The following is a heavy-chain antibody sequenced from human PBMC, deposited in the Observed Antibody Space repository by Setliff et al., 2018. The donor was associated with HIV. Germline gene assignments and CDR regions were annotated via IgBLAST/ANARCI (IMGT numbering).Heavy chain of an antibody. D-gene: IGHD3-22*01. CDR2: IYYSGST. V-gene: IGHV4-59*02. CDR3: ARLGDYDSSGYSWFDY. CDR1: SGSVNNYW. J-gene: IGHJ4*02. Sequence: SETLSLTCNVSSGSVNNYWWTWIRQPPGKGLEWIGYIYYSGSTYYNPSLKSRVTISVDPSKNQFSLMLSSVTAADTAVYYCARLGDYDSSGYSWFDYWGQGTLVTVSS.